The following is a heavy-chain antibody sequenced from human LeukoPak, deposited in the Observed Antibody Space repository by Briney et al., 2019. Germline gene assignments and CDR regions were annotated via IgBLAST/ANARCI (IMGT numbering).Heavy chain of an antibody. CDR3: AKNPMKVRYYFDY. Sequence: PGGSLRLSCAASGFTFSSYGMHWVRQAPGKGLEWVAVISYDGSNEFHADSVKGRFTISRDNSKNTLYLQMNSLRAEDTAVYYCAKNPMKVRYYFDYWGQGTLVTVSS. CDR1: GFTFSSYG. D-gene: IGHD3-22*01. J-gene: IGHJ4*02. V-gene: IGHV3-30*18. CDR2: ISYDGSNE.